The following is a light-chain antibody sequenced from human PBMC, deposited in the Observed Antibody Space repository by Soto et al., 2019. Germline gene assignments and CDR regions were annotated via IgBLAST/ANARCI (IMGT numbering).Light chain of an antibody. CDR3: QQYTRSMYT. CDR1: QSVSSSN. CDR2: GAS. Sequence: EILLMHSPGTVPLSPLEKATFSSMASQSVSSSNLAWYQQKPGQAPRLLIYGASSRATGIPDRFSGSGSGTDFTLTISRLEPEDFAVYYCQQYTRSMYTFGQGTKVDIK. V-gene: IGKV3-20*01. J-gene: IGKJ2*01.